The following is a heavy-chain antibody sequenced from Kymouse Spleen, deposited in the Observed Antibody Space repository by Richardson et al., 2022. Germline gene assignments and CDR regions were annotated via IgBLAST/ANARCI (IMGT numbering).Heavy chain of an antibody. V-gene: IGHV3-15*01. CDR2: IKSKTDGGTT. CDR3: TTRILWFGELLDY. J-gene: IGHJ4*02. D-gene: IGHD3-10*01. CDR1: GFTFSNAW. Sequence: EVQLVESGGGLVKPGGSLRLSCAASGFTFSNAWMSWVRQAPGKGLEWVGRIKSKTDGGTTDYAAPVKGRFTISRDDSKNTLYLQMNSLKTEDTAVYYCTTRILWFGELLDYWGQGTLVTVSS.